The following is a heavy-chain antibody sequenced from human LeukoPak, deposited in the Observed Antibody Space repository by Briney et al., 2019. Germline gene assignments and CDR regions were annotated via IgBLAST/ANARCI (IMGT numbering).Heavy chain of an antibody. CDR3: ARDRRYSGYDFSAFDI. V-gene: IGHV3-21*01. CDR1: GFTFSSYS. Sequence: GGSLRLSCAASGFTFSSYSMNWVRQAPGKGLEWVSSISSNSNYIYYADSVKGRFTISRDNAKNSLYLQMNSLRAEDTAVYYCARDRRYSGYDFSAFDIWGQGTMVTVSS. CDR2: ISSNSNYI. J-gene: IGHJ3*02. D-gene: IGHD5-12*01.